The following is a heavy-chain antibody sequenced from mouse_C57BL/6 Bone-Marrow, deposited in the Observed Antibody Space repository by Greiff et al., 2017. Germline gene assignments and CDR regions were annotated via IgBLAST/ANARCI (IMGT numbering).Heavy chain of an antibody. D-gene: IGHD4-1*01. Sequence: QVQLQQSGAELVMPGASVKLSCKASGYTFTSYWMHWVKQRPGQGLEWIGELDPSDSYTNYNQKFKGKSTLTVDKSSSTAYMQLSSLTSEDSAVYYCARRGLGRAMDYGGQGTSVTVSS. CDR1: GYTFTSYW. CDR2: LDPSDSYT. J-gene: IGHJ4*01. V-gene: IGHV1-69*01. CDR3: ARRGLGRAMDY.